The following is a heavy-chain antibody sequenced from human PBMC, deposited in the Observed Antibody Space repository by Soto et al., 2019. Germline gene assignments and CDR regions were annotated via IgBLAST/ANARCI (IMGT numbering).Heavy chain of an antibody. CDR1: GFTFSNYA. Sequence: EVQMLESGGGLVQPGGSLRLSCAASGFTFSNYAMTWVRQAPGKGLQWVSSITGSGGGTYYADSVKGRFTISRDNSKNTLFLQMNGLRVEDTAVYYCEKGLEQLVPFDHWGQGTQVTVSP. CDR3: EKGLEQLVPFDH. V-gene: IGHV3-23*01. CDR2: ITGSGGGT. D-gene: IGHD6-13*01. J-gene: IGHJ4*02.